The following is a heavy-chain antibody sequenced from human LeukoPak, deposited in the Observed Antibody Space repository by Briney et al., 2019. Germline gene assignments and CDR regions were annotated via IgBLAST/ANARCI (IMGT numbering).Heavy chain of an antibody. CDR2: ISGSGGST. CDR1: GFSLSRYY. J-gene: IGHJ4*02. Sequence: GGALTLPCAASGFSLSRYYMSRVRQAPGKGLEWVAAISGSGGSTYYADSVKGRFTISRDNSKNTLYLQMNSLRAEDTAVYYCAKVGLSGSYYVRYYFDYWGQGTLVTVSS. CDR3: AKVGLSGSYYVRYYFDY. V-gene: IGHV3-23*01. D-gene: IGHD1-26*01.